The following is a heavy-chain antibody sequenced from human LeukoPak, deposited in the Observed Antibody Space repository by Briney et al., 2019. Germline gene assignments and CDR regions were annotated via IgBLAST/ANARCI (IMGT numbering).Heavy chain of an antibody. J-gene: IGHJ3*02. CDR2: ISGNGGST. Sequence: GGSLRLSCAASGFTFSSYTMNWVRQAPGKGLEWVSSISGNGGSTYFADSVKGRFTISRDNSKNTLYLQMNSLRAEDTAVYYCARGVRRRPDAFDIWGQGTMVTVSS. V-gene: IGHV3-23*01. CDR1: GFTFSSYT. CDR3: ARGVRRRPDAFDI. D-gene: IGHD6-25*01.